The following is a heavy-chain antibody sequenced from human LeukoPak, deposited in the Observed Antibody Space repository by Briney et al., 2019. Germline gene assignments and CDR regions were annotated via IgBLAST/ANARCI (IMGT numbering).Heavy chain of an antibody. V-gene: IGHV4-30-4*01. CDR2: IYYSGST. D-gene: IGHD4-17*01. J-gene: IGHJ5*02. CDR3: ARERTVTTYEGDWFDP. CDR1: GGSISGNNW. Sequence: SETLSLTCSVSGGSISGNNWWGWVRQPPGKGLEWIGYIYYSGSTYYNPSLKSRVTISVDTSKNQFSLKLSSVTAADTAVYYCARERTVTTYEGDWFDPWGQGTLVTVSS.